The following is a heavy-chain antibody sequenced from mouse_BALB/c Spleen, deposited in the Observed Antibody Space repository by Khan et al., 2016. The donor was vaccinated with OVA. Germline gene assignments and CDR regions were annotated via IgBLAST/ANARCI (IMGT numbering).Heavy chain of an antibody. Sequence: QVQLKESGPGLVAPSQSLSITCTVSGFSLSRYNIHWVRQPPGKGLEWLGMIWGGGGTDYNSTLKTRLSISKDNSKSQVFLKMNSLQTDDTAIYYCARAYYRYDGYYAMDYWGQGTLVTVSS. CDR1: GFSLSRYN. V-gene: IGHV2-6-4*01. CDR3: ARAYYRYDGYYAMDY. J-gene: IGHJ4*01. CDR2: IWGGGGT. D-gene: IGHD2-14*01.